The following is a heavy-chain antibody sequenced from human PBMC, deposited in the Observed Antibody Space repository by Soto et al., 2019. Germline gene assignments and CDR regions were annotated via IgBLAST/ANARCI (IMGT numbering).Heavy chain of an antibody. D-gene: IGHD2-2*01. CDR2: ISSSGNSK. V-gene: IGHV3-48*03. Sequence: EVQLVESGGGLVQPGGSMRLSCVASGFTFTGYEMNWVRQAPGKGLEWVSYISSSGNSKYYADSVKGRFTISRDNAKTSLYLQMNSLRAEDTAIYYCARESCSSSSCSTRYGMDVWGQGSTVTVSS. J-gene: IGHJ6*02. CDR1: GFTFTGYE. CDR3: ARESCSSSSCSTRYGMDV.